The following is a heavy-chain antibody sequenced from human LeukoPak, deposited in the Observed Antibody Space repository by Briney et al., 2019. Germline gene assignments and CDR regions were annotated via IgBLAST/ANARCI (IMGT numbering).Heavy chain of an antibody. D-gene: IGHD3-3*01. CDR1: GGSISSGGYS. V-gene: IGHV4-30-2*03. CDR2: IYHSGST. CDR3: ARRSYDFWSGYYSYYFDY. Sequence: SQTLSLTCAVSGGSISSGGYSWSWIWQPPGKGLEWIGYIYHSGSTYYNPSLKSRVTISVDTSKNQFSLKLSSVTAADTAVYYCARRSYDFWSGYYSYYFDYWGQGTLVTVSS. J-gene: IGHJ4*02.